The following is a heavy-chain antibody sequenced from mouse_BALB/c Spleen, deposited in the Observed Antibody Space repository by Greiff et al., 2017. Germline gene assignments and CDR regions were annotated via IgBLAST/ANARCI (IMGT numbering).Heavy chain of an antibody. CDR3: ALLLRLDY. D-gene: IGHD1-1*01. J-gene: IGHJ2*01. Sequence: EVKLQESGAELVRPGALVKLSCKASGFNIKDYYMHWVKQRPEQGLEWIGWIDPENGNTIYDPKFQGKASITADTSSNTAYLQLSSLTSEDTAVYYCALLLRLDYWGQGTTLTVSS. CDR1: GFNIKDYY. CDR2: IDPENGNT. V-gene: IGHV14-1*02.